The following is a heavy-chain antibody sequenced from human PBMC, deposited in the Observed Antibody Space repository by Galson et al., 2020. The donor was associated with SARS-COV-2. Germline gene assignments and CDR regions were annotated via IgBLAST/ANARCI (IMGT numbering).Heavy chain of an antibody. V-gene: IGHV4-39*07. Sequence: SETLSLTCTVSGGSIRSSNYYWGWIRQPPGKGLEWIGSVLNSGTTHYSPSLQSRVTISVDTSKNQFSLNLNSVTDADTAMYYCARDATSSGWYNWFDPWVQGTLVTVSS. J-gene: IGHJ5*02. CDR3: ARDATSSGWYNWFDP. D-gene: IGHD6-19*01. CDR2: VLNSGTT. CDR1: GGSIRSSNYY.